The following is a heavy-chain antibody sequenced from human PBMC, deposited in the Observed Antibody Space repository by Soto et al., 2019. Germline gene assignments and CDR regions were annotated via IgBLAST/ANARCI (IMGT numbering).Heavy chain of an antibody. CDR2: INHSGST. CDR1: GGSFIGYY. J-gene: IGHJ4*02. Sequence: SETLCLTWAVYGGSFIGYYWSWISQPPGKGLEWIGEINHSGSTNYNPSLKSRVTISVDTSKNQFSLKLSSVTAADTAVYYCARVGGAVAQFDYWGQGTLVTVSS. V-gene: IGHV4-34*01. D-gene: IGHD6-19*01. CDR3: ARVGGAVAQFDY.